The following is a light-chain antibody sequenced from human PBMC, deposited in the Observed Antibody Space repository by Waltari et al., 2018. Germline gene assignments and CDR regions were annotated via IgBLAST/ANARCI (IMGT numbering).Light chain of an antibody. CDR1: QSVGGT. CDR3: QHYVRLPAT. V-gene: IGKV3-20*01. CDR2: GAS. J-gene: IGKJ1*01. Sequence: EIVLTQSPGTLSLSPGERATLSCWASQSVGGTLAWYQQKPGQAPRLLSYGASSRATGIPDRFGGSGSGTEFSLTISRLEPEDFAVYYCQHYVRLPATFGQGTKVEIK.